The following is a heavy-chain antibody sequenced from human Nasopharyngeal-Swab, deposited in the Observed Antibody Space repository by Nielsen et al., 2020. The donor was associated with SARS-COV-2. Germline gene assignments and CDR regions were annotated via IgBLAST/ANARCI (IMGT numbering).Heavy chain of an antibody. CDR1: GYTFSKYG. CDR3: ARPIGSIGYDQLAPLS. J-gene: IGHJ4*02. CDR2: ISAYNGNT. Sequence: ASVKVSCKASGYTFSKYGIHRVRQAPGQGLEWMGWISAYNGNTNYAWKFQGRLTMTTDTSTSTAYMELRSLTSDDTAVYYCARPIGSIGYDQLAPLSWGQGTLVTVSS. V-gene: IGHV1-18*04. D-gene: IGHD5-12*01.